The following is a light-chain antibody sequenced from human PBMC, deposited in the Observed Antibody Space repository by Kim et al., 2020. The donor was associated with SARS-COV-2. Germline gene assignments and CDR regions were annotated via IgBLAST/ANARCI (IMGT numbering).Light chain of an antibody. CDR1: QSIRSNN. J-gene: IGKJ1*01. CDR3: QQSGSSPWT. CDR2: GAS. V-gene: IGKV3-20*01. Sequence: EIVLTQSPGTLALSPGERATLSCRASQSIRSNNLAWHQQKPGQSPRLVIYGASTRATGIPDRFSGSGSGTDFTLTISRLEPEDFAVYFCQQSGSSPWTFGQGTKVEIK.